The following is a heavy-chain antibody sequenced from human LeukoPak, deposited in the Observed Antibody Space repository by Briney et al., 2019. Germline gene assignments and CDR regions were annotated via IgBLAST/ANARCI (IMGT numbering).Heavy chain of an antibody. CDR3: ASIVPKTASYCSSTSCYDY. D-gene: IGHD2-2*01. V-gene: IGHV3-23*01. Sequence: GGSLRLSCAASGFTFSSYGMSWVRQAPGKGLEWVSAISGSGGSTYYADSVKGRFTISRDNAKNSLYLQMNSLRAEDTAVYYCASIVPKTASYCSSTSCYDYWGQGTLVTVSS. CDR1: GFTFSSYG. J-gene: IGHJ4*02. CDR2: ISGSGGST.